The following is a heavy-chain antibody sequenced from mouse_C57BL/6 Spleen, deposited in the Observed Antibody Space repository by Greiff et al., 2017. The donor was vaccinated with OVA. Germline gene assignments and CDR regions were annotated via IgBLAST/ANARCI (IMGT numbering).Heavy chain of an antibody. Sequence: KQSCKASGYTFTSYWMDWVKQRPGQGLEWIGNIYPSDSETHYNQKFKDKATLTVDKSSSTAYMQLSSLTSEDSAVYYCATYDGYSLAYWGQGTLVTVSA. J-gene: IGHJ3*01. CDR2: IYPSDSET. CDR3: ATYDGYSLAY. V-gene: IGHV1-61*01. CDR1: GYTFTSYW. D-gene: IGHD2-3*01.